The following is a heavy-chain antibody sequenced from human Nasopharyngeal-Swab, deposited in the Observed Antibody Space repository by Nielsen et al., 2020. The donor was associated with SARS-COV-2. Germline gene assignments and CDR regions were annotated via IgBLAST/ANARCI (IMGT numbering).Heavy chain of an antibody. V-gene: IGHV4-31*02. D-gene: IGHD6-13*01. Sequence: WIRQPPGKGLEWIGYIYYSGSTYYNPSLKSRVTISVDTSNNQFSLKLSSVTAADTAVYYCARGRKQQLVLRWFDPWGQGTLVTVSS. J-gene: IGHJ5*02. CDR2: IYYSGST. CDR3: ARGRKQQLVLRWFDP.